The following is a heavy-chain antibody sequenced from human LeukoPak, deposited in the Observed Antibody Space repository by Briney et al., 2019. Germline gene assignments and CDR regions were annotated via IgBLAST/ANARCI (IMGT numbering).Heavy chain of an antibody. Sequence: LRLSCEASGLSFADHYMSWIRQPPGKGLEWIGEINHSGSTNYNPSLKSRVTISVDTSKNPFSLNLSSVTAADTAVYYCARARNPDIVVVVAATHYYYMDVWGKGTTVTVSS. CDR2: INHSGST. V-gene: IGHV4-34*01. D-gene: IGHD2-15*01. J-gene: IGHJ6*03. CDR3: ARARNPDIVVVVAATHYYYMDV. CDR1: GLSFADHY.